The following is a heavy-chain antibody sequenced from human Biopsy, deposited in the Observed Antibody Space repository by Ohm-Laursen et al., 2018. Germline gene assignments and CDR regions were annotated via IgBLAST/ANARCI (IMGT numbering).Heavy chain of an antibody. Sequence: RLSCAASGFTFSNYAIHWVRQAPGRGLEWVALISSDGSSQYYADSVKGRFTISRDNSKNTLYLQMNSLRGEDTAVYYCAKCMTGGSNYYFHHCGQGTLVTVSS. CDR3: AKCMTGGSNYYFHH. CDR2: ISSDGSSQ. J-gene: IGHJ4*02. CDR1: GFTFSNYA. V-gene: IGHV3-30*18. D-gene: IGHD2-8*01.